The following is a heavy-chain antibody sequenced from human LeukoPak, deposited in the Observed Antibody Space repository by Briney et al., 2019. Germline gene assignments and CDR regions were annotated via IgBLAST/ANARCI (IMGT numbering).Heavy chain of an antibody. CDR3: ASSRNFYYDSSGYRD. Sequence: ASVKVSCKASGGTFSSYAISWMRQAPGQGLEWMGRIIPILGIANYAQKFQGRVTITADKSTSTAYMELSSLRSEDTAVYYCASSRNFYYDSSGYRDWGQGTLVTVSS. CDR1: GGTFSSYA. J-gene: IGHJ4*02. D-gene: IGHD3-22*01. CDR2: IIPILGIA. V-gene: IGHV1-69*04.